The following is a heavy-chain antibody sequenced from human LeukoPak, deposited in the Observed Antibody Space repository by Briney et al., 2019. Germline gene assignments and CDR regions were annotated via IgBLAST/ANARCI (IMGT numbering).Heavy chain of an antibody. D-gene: IGHD3-22*01. CDR1: GYTFTSYC. Sequence: ASVKVSCKASGYTFTSYCMHWVRQAPGQGLEWMGIINPSGGSTSYAQKFQGRVTMTRDTSTSTVYMELSSLRSEDTAVYYCARVPRNYYDSSGGFDYWGQGTLVTVSS. CDR3: ARVPRNYYDSSGGFDY. V-gene: IGHV1-46*01. CDR2: INPSGGST. J-gene: IGHJ4*02.